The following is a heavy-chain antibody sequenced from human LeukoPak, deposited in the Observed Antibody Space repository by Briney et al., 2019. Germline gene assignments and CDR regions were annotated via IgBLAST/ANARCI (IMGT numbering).Heavy chain of an antibody. CDR2: INHSGST. CDR1: GGSFSGYY. J-gene: IGHJ4*02. CDR3: ARHNYDSSGYYYEFDC. Sequence: SETLSLTCAVYGGSFSGYYWSWIRQPPGKGLEWIGEINHSGSTNYNPSLKSRVTISVDTSKNQFSLKLSSVTAADTAVYYCARHNYDSSGYYYEFDCWGQGTLVTVSS. D-gene: IGHD3-22*01. V-gene: IGHV4-34*01.